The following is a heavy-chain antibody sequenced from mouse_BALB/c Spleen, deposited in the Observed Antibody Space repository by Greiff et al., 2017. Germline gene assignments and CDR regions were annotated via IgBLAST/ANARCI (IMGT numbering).Heavy chain of an antibody. J-gene: IGHJ4*01. Sequence: VQLQESGPELVRPGVSVKISCKGSGYTFTDYAMHWVKQSHAKSLEWIGVISTYYGNTNYNQKFKGKATMTVDKSSSTAYMELARLTSEDSAIYYCVRENYIYEDAMDYWGQGTSVTVSS. CDR3: VRENYIYEDAMDY. CDR2: ISTYYGNT. CDR1: GYTFTDYA. D-gene: IGHD2-12*01. V-gene: IGHV1-67*01.